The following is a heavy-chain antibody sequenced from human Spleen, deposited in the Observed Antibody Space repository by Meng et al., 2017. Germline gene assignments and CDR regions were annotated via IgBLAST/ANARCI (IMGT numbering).Heavy chain of an antibody. CDR2: IYWDDDE. CDR3: THSLRSSGFYSLHF. D-gene: IGHD3-22*01. V-gene: IGHV2-5*02. Sequence: SGPTLVKPAQTLTLTCTFSGFSLSTDGVAVGWVRQAPGGALEWLAIIYWDDDERYSPSLQNRLRITKDTFRNQVVLTLTNVDPLDTATYFCTHSLRSSGFYSLHFWGQGALVTVSS. CDR1: GFSLSTDGVA. J-gene: IGHJ4*02.